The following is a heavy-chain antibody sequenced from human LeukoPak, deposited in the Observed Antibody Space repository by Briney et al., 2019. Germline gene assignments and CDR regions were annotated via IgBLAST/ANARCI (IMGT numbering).Heavy chain of an antibody. J-gene: IGHJ4*02. D-gene: IGHD3-16*01. CDR3: ARDGGSRYFDY. CDR1: GFIFSSYG. CDR2: IWYDGSNK. V-gene: IGHV3-33*01. Sequence: GRSLRLSCAASGFIFSSYGMHWVRQAPGKELEWVAVIWYDGSNKYYADSVKGRFTISRDNSKNTLYLQMNSLRAEDTAGYYCARDGGSRYFDYWGQGTLVTVSS.